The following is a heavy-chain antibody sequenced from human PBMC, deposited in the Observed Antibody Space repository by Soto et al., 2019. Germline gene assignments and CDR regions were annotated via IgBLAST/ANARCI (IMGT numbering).Heavy chain of an antibody. CDR2: ISSRSSNI. J-gene: IGHJ5*02. CDR3: AKAPNYDFWSGYSNWFDP. CDR1: GFTFSSYT. D-gene: IGHD3-3*01. Sequence: PGGSLRLSCVASGFTFSSYTMNWVRQAPGKGLEWVSSISSRSSNIYYADSVKGRFTISRDNSKNTLYLQMNSLRAEDTAVYYCAKAPNYDFWSGYSNWFDPWGQGTLVTVSS. V-gene: IGHV3-21*04.